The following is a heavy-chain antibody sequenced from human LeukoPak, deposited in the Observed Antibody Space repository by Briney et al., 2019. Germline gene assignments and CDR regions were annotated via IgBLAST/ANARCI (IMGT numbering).Heavy chain of an antibody. CDR1: GYTFTSYA. CDR2: INPNSGGT. CDR3: ARDSGRSYYYDSSGYYAFDI. J-gene: IGHJ3*02. D-gene: IGHD3-22*01. V-gene: IGHV1-2*02. Sequence: ASVKVSCKASGYTFTSYAMNWVRQAPGQGLEWMGWINPNSGGTNYAQKFQGRVTMTRDTSISTAYMELSRLRSDDTAVYYCARDSGRSYYYDSSGYYAFDIWGQGTMVTVSS.